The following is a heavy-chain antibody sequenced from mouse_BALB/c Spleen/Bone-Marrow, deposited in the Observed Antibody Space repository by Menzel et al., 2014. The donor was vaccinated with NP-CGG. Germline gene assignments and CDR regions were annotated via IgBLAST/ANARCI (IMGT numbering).Heavy chain of an antibody. CDR3: SKDGGYDYSYYFDY. D-gene: IGHD2-4*01. J-gene: IGHJ2*01. CDR2: ISSGGHYT. CDR1: GFTFSSYS. V-gene: IGHV5-6-4*01. Sequence: EVMLVESGGGLVKPGGSLKLSCAASGFTFSSYSMSWVRQTPEKRLEWVATISSGGHYTHYPDSVKGRFTISRDNAKNTLYLQMSSLKSEDTAMYYCSKDGGYDYSYYFDYWGQGTTLTVSS.